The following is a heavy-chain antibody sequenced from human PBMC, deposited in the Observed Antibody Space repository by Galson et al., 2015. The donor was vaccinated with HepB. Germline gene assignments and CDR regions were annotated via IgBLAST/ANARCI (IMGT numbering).Heavy chain of an antibody. CDR2: IIPIFGTA. CDR3: ARERTTFTVTALFDY. J-gene: IGHJ4*02. Sequence: SVKVSCKASGGTFSSYAISWVRQAPGQGLEWMGGIIPIFGTANYAQKFQGRVTITADESTSTAYMELSSLRSEDTAVYYCARERTTFTVTALFDYWGQGTLVTVSS. D-gene: IGHD4-17*01. V-gene: IGHV1-69*13. CDR1: GGTFSSYA.